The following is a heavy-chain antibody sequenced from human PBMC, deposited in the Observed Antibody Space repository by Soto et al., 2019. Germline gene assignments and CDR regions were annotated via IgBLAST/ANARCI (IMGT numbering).Heavy chain of an antibody. CDR2: ISYSGTT. Sequence: QVQLQESGPGLVKPSQTLSLTCTVSAGSISSGGHYWSWIRQYPGKGLEWIGYISYSGTTHYIPSLKSRVTISVDTSKNQFSLRLISLTAADTAVYYCARLQITAWGGWFDPWGQGTLVTVSS. CDR3: ARLQITAWGGWFDP. J-gene: IGHJ5*02. V-gene: IGHV4-31*03. CDR1: AGSISSGGHY. D-gene: IGHD7-27*01.